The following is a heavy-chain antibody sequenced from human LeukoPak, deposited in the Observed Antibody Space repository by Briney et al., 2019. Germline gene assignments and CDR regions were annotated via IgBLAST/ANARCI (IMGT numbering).Heavy chain of an antibody. D-gene: IGHD3-16*01. Sequence: PGGSLRLSCAASGFTFSTYAMYWVRQAPGKGLEWVAIVSYDGSIEYYADSVKGRFTISRDNSKNTLYLQMNSLRAEDTAVYYCARDLLGGGLDYWGQGTLFTVSS. CDR3: ARDLLGGGLDY. V-gene: IGHV3-30-3*01. CDR2: VSYDGSIE. CDR1: GFTFSTYA. J-gene: IGHJ4*02.